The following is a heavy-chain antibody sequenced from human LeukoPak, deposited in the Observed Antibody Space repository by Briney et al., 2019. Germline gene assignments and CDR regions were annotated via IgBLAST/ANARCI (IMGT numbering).Heavy chain of an antibody. CDR3: AKEVSLLRYFVHYGMDV. CDR2: ISYDGSKK. V-gene: IGHV3-30*18. D-gene: IGHD3-9*01. J-gene: IGHJ6*02. CDR1: GFTFSSYG. Sequence: PGRSLRLSCAASGFTFSSYGMHWVRQAPGKGLEWVAVISYDGSKKYYADSVKGRFTISRDNSKNTLYLQMNSLRAEDTAVYYCAKEVSLLRYFVHYGMDVWGQGTTVTVSS.